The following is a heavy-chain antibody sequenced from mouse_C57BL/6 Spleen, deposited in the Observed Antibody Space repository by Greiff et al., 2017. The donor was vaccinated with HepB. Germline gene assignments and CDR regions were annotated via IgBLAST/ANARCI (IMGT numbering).Heavy chain of an antibody. CDR1: GYTFTSYW. Sequence: QVQLQQPGTELVKPGASVKLSCKASGYTFTSYWMHWVKQRPGQGLEWIGNINPSNGGTNYNEKFKSKATLTVDKSSSKAYMEHSSRTSEDDAVYYCARSNYGSSYDGDLDGWGTGTTVTVSS. CDR2: INPSNGGT. D-gene: IGHD1-1*01. J-gene: IGHJ1*03. V-gene: IGHV1-53*01. CDR3: ARSNYGSSYDGDLDG.